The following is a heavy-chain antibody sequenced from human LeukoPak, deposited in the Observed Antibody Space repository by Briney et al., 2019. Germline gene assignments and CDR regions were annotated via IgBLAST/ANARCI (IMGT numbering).Heavy chain of an antibody. D-gene: IGHD3-16*01. CDR3: ARDEGDYVWGSLSI. CDR1: GFTFSSYE. Sequence: GGSLRLSCAAPGFTFSSYEMNWVRQAPGKGLGWVSYISSSGSTIYYADSVKGRFTISRDNAKNSLYLQMNSLRAEDTAVYYCARDEGDYVWGSLSIWGQGTLVTVSS. CDR2: ISSSGSTI. J-gene: IGHJ4*02. V-gene: IGHV3-48*03.